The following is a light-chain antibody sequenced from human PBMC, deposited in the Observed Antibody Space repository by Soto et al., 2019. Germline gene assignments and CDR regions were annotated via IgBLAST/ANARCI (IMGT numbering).Light chain of an antibody. CDR3: QQYNSYSRT. CDR2: DAS. Sequence: DIQMTQSPSTLSASVGERVIITCRASQSISSWLAWYQQKPGKAPKLLIYDASSLESGVPSRFSGSGSGTEFTLTISSLQPDDFATYYCQQYNSYSRTFGQGTKVDIK. V-gene: IGKV1-5*01. CDR1: QSISSW. J-gene: IGKJ1*01.